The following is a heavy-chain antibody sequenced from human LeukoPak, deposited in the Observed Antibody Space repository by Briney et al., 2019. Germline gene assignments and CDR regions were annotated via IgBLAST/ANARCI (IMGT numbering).Heavy chain of an antibody. CDR1: GASLSGNAW. D-gene: IGHD3-10*01. J-gene: IGHJ5*02. CDR3: ARLANSYGSGNYDS. Sequence: SGTLSLTCTVSGASLSGNAWWSWVRQPPGKGLEWMGEISESGSTNYNSALKTRITMSVDTSKNHFSLKLTSVTAADTAVYYCARLANSYGSGNYDSWGQGTLVIVSS. CDR2: ISESGST. V-gene: IGHV4-4*02.